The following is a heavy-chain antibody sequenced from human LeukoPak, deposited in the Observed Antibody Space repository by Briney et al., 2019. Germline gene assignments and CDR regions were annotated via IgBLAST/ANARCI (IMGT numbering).Heavy chain of an antibody. CDR3: ARLPDYYDNRRGAFAI. Sequence: SETLSLTCTVSGYSISSGYYWGWIRQPPGKGLEWIGSIYHSGSTYYNPSLKSRVTISVDTSKNHFSLKLSSVTAADTAVYYCARLPDYYDNRRGAFAIWGQGTMVTVSS. CDR1: GYSISSGYY. J-gene: IGHJ3*02. CDR2: IYHSGST. V-gene: IGHV4-38-2*02. D-gene: IGHD3-22*01.